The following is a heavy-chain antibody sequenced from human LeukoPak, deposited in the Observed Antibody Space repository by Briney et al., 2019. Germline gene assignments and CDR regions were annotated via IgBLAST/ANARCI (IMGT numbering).Heavy chain of an antibody. CDR2: IHVSGIT. D-gene: IGHD3-3*01. Sequence: SETLSLTCTVSGGSISDSYWSWIRQPPGKGLEWIGKIHVSGITNYNPSLKSRVTISVDTSKNQFSLKLSSVTAADTAVYYCARVLKRYYDFWSGYYTGDWFDPWGQGTLVTVSS. J-gene: IGHJ5*02. CDR3: ARVLKRYYDFWSGYYTGDWFDP. V-gene: IGHV4-4*09. CDR1: GGSISDSY.